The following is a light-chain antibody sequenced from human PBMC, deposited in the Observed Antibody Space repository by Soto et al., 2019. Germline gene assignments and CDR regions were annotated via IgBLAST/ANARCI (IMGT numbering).Light chain of an antibody. CDR3: QQYNSYSPRLT. J-gene: IGKJ4*01. CDR2: RAS. CDR1: QSISNW. Sequence: DIRMTQSPSTLSASVGDRVTITCRASQSISNWLAWYQQKPGKAPKLLIYRASSLESGVPSRFSGSGSGTEFTLTISSLQPDDFVTYYCQQYNSYSPRLTFGGGTKVETK. V-gene: IGKV1-5*03.